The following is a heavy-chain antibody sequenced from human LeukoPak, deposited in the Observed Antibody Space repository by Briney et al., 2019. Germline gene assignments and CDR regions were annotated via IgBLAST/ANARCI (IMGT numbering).Heavy chain of an antibody. CDR1: GFIFDDYA. CDR2: ISGDGGST. J-gene: IGHJ4*02. Sequence: GGSLRLSCAASGFIFDDYAMHWVRQAPGKGLEWVSLISGDGGSTYYADSVKGRFTISRDNSKNSLYLQMNSLRTEDTALCYCAKVLRYFDWLSHLFDYWGQGTLVTVSS. V-gene: IGHV3-43*02. CDR3: AKVLRYFDWLSHLFDY. D-gene: IGHD3-9*01.